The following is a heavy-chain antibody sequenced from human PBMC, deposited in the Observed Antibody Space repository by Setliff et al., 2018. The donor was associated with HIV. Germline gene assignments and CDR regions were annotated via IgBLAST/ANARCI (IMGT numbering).Heavy chain of an antibody. J-gene: IGHJ4*02. CDR3: ARMESTRPPRGLDY. Sequence: SETLSLTCTVSGGSISTSSYYWGWIRQPTGKGLEWIGTVFYSGTTQYNPSFKSRVTISIDTSKNQFSLKMISVTAADTAVYYCARMESTRPPRGLDYWGRGTLVTVSS. D-gene: IGHD6-6*01. CDR2: VFYSGTT. CDR1: GGSISTSSYY. V-gene: IGHV4-39*01.